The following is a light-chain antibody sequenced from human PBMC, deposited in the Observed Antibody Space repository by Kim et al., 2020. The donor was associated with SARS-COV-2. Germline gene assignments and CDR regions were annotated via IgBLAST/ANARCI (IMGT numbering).Light chain of an antibody. CDR2: GAS. Sequence: LSPGESATLSCRASQSVSSSYLAWYQQKPGQAPRLLIYGASSRATGIPDRFSGSGSGTDFTLTNSRLEPEDFAVYYCQQYGSSPYTFGQGTKLEI. CDR1: QSVSSSY. J-gene: IGKJ2*01. CDR3: QQYGSSPYT. V-gene: IGKV3-20*01.